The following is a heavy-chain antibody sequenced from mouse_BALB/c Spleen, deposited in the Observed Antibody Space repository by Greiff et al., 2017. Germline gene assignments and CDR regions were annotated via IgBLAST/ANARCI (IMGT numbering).Heavy chain of an antibody. CDR3: ARGITTGYLAY. CDR1: GFTFSSYA. CDR2: ISSGGST. J-gene: IGHJ3*01. D-gene: IGHD1-2*01. V-gene: IGHV5-6-5*01. Sequence: DVMLVESGGGLVKPGGSLKLSCAASGFTFSSYAMSWVRQTPEKRLEWVASISSGGSTYYPDSVKGRFTISRDNARNILYLQMSSLRSEDTAMYYCARGITTGYLAYWGQGTLVTVSA.